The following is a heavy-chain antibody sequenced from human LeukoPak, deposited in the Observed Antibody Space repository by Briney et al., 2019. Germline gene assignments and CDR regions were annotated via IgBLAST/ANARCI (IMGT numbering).Heavy chain of an antibody. J-gene: IGHJ4*02. D-gene: IGHD4-17*01. V-gene: IGHV4-31*03. CDR2: IYYSGST. CDR1: GGSISSGGYY. CDR3: ARESNDYGDLMDY. Sequence: PSETLSLTCTVSGGSISSGGYYWSWIRQHPGKGLEWIGYIYYSGSTYYNPSLKSRVTISVDTSKNQFSLKLSSVTAADTAVYYCARESNDYGDLMDYWGQGTLVTVSS.